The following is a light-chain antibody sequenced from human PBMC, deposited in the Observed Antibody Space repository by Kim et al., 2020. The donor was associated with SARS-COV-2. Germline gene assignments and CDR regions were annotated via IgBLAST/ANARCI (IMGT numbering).Light chain of an antibody. CDR3: QQYASS. CDR1: QSVSSSY. V-gene: IGKV3-20*01. Sequence: EIVLTQSPGTLSLSPGERATLSCRASQSVSSSYLAWYQQKPGQAPRLLIYGASSRATGIPDRFSGSGSGTDFTLTISRLEPEDFAVYYCQQYASSFGGGTKVDIK. CDR2: GAS. J-gene: IGKJ4*01.